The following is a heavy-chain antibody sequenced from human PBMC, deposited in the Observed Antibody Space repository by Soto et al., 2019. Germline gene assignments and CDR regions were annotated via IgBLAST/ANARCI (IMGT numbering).Heavy chain of an antibody. J-gene: IGHJ4*02. CDR1: GGSISSYY. CDR3: ARVGGGGYYFDY. Sequence: PSETLSLTCTVSGGSISSYYWSWIRDPPGKGLEWIGYIYYSGSTNYNPSLKSRVTISVDTSKNQFSLKLSSVTAADTAVYYCARVGGGGYYFDYWGQGTRVTGS. V-gene: IGHV4-59*01. D-gene: IGHD3-16*01. CDR2: IYYSGST.